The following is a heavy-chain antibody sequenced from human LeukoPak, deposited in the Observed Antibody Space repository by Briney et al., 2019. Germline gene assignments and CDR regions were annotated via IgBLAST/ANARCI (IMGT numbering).Heavy chain of an antibody. J-gene: IGHJ4*02. CDR1: GDSVSSNSAA. D-gene: IGHD6-13*01. V-gene: IGHV6-1*01. Sequence: SQTLSLTCAISGDSVSSNSAAWDWIRQSPSRGLEWLGRTYYRSKWSNNYAISVKSRITINPDTSKNQISLQLNSVTHEDTAVYYCARGLYDSSWYYLDYWGQGTLVTVSS. CDR2: TYYRSKWSN. CDR3: ARGLYDSSWYYLDY.